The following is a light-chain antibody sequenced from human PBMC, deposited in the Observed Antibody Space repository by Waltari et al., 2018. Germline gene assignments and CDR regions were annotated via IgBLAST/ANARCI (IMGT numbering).Light chain of an antibody. J-gene: IGKJ5*01. V-gene: IGKV3-11*01. CDR1: QSVSSFY. CDR2: DAS. Sequence: EIVLTQSPATLSLSPGERATLSCRASQSVSSFYLAWYQQKPGQAPRLLIYDASNRATGIPARFSGSGAGTDFTLTISSLEPEDLAVYYCQQRSNWPPSITFGQGTRLDIK. CDR3: QQRSNWPPSIT.